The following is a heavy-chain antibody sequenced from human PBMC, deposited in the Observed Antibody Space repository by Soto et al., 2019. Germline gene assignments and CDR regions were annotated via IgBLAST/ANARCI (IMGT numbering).Heavy chain of an antibody. V-gene: IGHV4-59*01. CDR1: GGSISSYY. CDR3: ARENYGSGSLHNWFDP. J-gene: IGHJ5*02. Sequence: PSETLSLTCTVSGGSISSYYWSWIRQPPGKGLEWIGYIYYSGSTNYNPSLKSRVTISVDTSKNQFSLKLSSVTAADTAVYYCARENYGSGSLHNWFDPWGQGTLVTSPQ. CDR2: IYYSGST. D-gene: IGHD3-10*01.